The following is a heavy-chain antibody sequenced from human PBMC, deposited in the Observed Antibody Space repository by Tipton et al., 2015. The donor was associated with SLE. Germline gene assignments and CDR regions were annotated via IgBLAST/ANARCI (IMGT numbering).Heavy chain of an antibody. CDR2: VSYTGST. J-gene: IGHJ5*02. CDR3: ARVIRDYGGSSRSDWFDP. Sequence: TLSLTCTVSGGSIGKDYWNWIRQSPGKGLEWIGYVSYTGSTNYNPSLKSRATISVDTSTTQFSLRLSSVTAADPAVYYCARVIRDYGGSSRSDWFDPWGQGTLVTVSS. CDR1: GGSIGKDY. V-gene: IGHV4-59*08. D-gene: IGHD4-23*01.